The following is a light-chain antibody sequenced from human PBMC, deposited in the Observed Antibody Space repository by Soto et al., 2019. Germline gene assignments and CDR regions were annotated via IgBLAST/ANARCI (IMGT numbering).Light chain of an antibody. V-gene: IGKV3-15*01. CDR3: QQYSKWPLT. J-gene: IGKJ4*01. Sequence: EIVMTQSPATLSVSPGERATLSCRASQSVSSYLAWYQQKPGQAPRLLIYSASTRATGIPARFSGSGSGTEFILTISSLQSEDFAVYYCQQYSKWPLTFGGGTKV. CDR1: QSVSSY. CDR2: SAS.